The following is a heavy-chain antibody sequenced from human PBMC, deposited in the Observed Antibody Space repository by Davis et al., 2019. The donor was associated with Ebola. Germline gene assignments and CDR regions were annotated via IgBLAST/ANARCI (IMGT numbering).Heavy chain of an antibody. Sequence: GESLKISCAASGFTVSSNYMSWVRQAPGKGLEWVSVIYSGGSTYYADSVKGRFTISRDNSKNTLYLQMNSLRAEDTAVYYCARGGRGPYDYWGQGTLVTVSS. CDR1: GFTVSSNY. D-gene: IGHD3-10*01. V-gene: IGHV3-53*01. J-gene: IGHJ4*02. CDR2: IYSGGST. CDR3: ARGGRGPYDY.